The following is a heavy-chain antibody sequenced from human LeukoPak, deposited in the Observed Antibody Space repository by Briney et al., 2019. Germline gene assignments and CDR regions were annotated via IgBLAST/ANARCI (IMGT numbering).Heavy chain of an antibody. V-gene: IGHV4-61*02. J-gene: IGHJ4*02. CDR3: AREPPGY. Sequence: SETLSLXCTVSGGSDTSGNYYWNWSRQPAGKGLEWIGRIYTNGVASYNPSLKSRVTISIDASKNQFSLKLSSVTAADTAVYYCAREPPGYWGQGILVTVSS. CDR1: GGSDTSGNYY. CDR2: IYTNGVA.